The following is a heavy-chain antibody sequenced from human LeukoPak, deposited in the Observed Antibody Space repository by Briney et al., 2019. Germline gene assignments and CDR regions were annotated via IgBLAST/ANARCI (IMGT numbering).Heavy chain of an antibody. CDR2: MNPNSGHT. V-gene: IGHV1-8*01. J-gene: IGHJ6*03. CDR1: GYSFNSYD. Sequence: ASVKVSCKASGYSFNSYDVNWVRQATGQGLEWMGWMNPNSGHTGYAQQFQGRVTMNRNTSISPAYMVASSLLSEDTAVYYCARGGTRGYNYGYGTYYYYMDVWGKGTTVTVSS. D-gene: IGHD5-18*01. CDR3: ARGGTRGYNYGYGTYYYYMDV.